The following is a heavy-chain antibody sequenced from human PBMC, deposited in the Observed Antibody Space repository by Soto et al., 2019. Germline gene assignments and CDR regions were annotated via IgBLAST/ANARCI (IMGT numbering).Heavy chain of an antibody. Sequence: PGESLKISCKGSGYSFTNYWIGWVRQMPGQGLEWMGIIYPGDSDTRYSPSFQGQVTMSADKSISTAYLQWSSLKASDTAMYYCARGKYYDSSGYYWFFDYWAQGTLVTVSS. CDR1: GYSFTNYW. D-gene: IGHD3-22*01. CDR2: IYPGDSDT. J-gene: IGHJ4*02. CDR3: ARGKYYDSSGYYWFFDY. V-gene: IGHV5-51*01.